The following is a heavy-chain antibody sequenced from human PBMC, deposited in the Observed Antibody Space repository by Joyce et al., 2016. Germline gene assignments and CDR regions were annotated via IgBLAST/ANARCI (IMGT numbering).Heavy chain of an antibody. CDR3: TTPSCAN. CDR1: GKIFNSKE. Sequence: EVHLVESGGGLVQPGGSLRLSGAASGKIFNSKERNWVRQAPGKEMEWISSINSDDSRFNYADSVRGRFTISRDNARNSLYLEMNYLRVEDTAIYYCTTPSCANWGQGSLVTVSS. J-gene: IGHJ4*02. V-gene: IGHV3-48*03. CDR2: INSDDSRF. D-gene: IGHD2-2*01.